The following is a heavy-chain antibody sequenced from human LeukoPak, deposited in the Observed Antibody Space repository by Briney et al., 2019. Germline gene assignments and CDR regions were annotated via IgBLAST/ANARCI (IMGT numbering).Heavy chain of an antibody. CDR3: ARDLQLLLDY. D-gene: IGHD5-24*01. Sequence: ASVKVSCKASGGTFSSYAISWVRQAPGQGLEWMGRIIPIFGIANYAQKFQGRVTITADKSTSTAYMELSSLRSEDTAVYYRARDLQLLLDYWGQRTLVTVSS. V-gene: IGHV1-69*04. CDR1: GGTFSSYA. CDR2: IIPIFGIA. J-gene: IGHJ4*02.